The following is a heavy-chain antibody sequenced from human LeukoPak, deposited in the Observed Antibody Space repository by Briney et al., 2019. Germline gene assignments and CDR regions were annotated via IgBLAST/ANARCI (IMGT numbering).Heavy chain of an antibody. V-gene: IGHV3-11*01. J-gene: IGHJ6*02. Sequence: GGSLRLSCAASGFTFSDYYMSWIRQAPGEGLEWVSYISTSGTTIYYADSVKGRFTISRDNAKNSLYLQMNSLRAEDTAVYYCATNPGCSGGSCYPYYYYGMDVWGQGTTVTVSS. CDR1: GFTFSDYY. CDR2: ISTSGTTI. CDR3: ATNPGCSGGSCYPYYYYGMDV. D-gene: IGHD2-15*01.